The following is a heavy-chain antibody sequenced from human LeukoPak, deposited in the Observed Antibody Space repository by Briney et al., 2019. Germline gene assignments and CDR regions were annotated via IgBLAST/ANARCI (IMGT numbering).Heavy chain of an antibody. CDR1: GFTFSSYA. CDR3: ARGTRDYGDYARVDF. D-gene: IGHD4-17*01. J-gene: IGHJ4*02. CDR2: ISYDASNK. V-gene: IGHV3-30-3*01. Sequence: GGSLRLSCAASGFTFSSYAWHWVRQAPGKELEWVAIISYDASNKYYADSVKGRFTISRDNSKNTLYLQMNSLRDEDTAVYYCARGTRDYGDYARVDFWGQGTLVTVSS.